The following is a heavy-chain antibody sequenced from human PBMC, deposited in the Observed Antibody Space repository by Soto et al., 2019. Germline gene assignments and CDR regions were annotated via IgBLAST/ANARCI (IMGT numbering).Heavy chain of an antibody. CDR2: FDPELNKK. V-gene: IGHV1-24*01. Sequence: ASVKVSCKVSGYTVTDLAMHWVRQAPGKGLEWMGGFDPELNKKIYAQKFQGRVTMTEDTSTDTAYMELSSLRSEDTAVYYCATDLWFGKLYGDYWGQGTPVTVSS. J-gene: IGHJ4*02. CDR3: ATDLWFGKLYGDY. CDR1: GYTVTDLA. D-gene: IGHD3-10*01.